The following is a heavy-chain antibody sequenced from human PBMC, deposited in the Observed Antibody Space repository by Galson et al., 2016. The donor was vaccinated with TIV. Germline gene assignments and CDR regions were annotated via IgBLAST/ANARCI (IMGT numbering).Heavy chain of an antibody. CDR3: ARATKALLHPGY. J-gene: IGHJ4*02. CDR2: IDPSDSQT. CDR1: GYTFTNYW. Sequence: QSGAEVKKPGDSLMISCKGSGYTFTNYWISWVRQMPGKGLEWMGRIDPSDSQTEYSPSFQGHVTLSVDTSISTAYLQWTTLKTSDTAMYYCARATKALLHPGYWGQGTLVTVSS. D-gene: IGHD2-2*02. V-gene: IGHV5-10-1*01.